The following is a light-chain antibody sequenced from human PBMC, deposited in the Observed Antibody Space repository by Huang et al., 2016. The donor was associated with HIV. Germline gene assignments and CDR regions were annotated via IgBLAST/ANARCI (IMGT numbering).Light chain of an antibody. V-gene: IGKV1-5*03. J-gene: IGKJ1*01. CDR2: KAS. CDR3: QQYYSYPWT. Sequence: DIQMTQSPSTLSVAVGDRVTITCRASQKPGKAPKSLIYKASSLESGGPSRFSGSGSGTEFTLTISSLQPDEFATYYCQQYYSYPWTFGQGSKVEIK. CDR1: Q.